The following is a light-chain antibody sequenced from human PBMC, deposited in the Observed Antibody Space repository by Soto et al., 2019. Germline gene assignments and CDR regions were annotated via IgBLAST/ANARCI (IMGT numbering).Light chain of an antibody. CDR1: SSNIGAGYD. CDR3: QSYGFGLSAHNYV. J-gene: IGLJ1*01. CDR2: ANN. V-gene: IGLV1-40*01. Sequence: QSVLTQPPSVSGAPGQRVTISCTGSSSNIGAGYDVHWYQQFPGTAPRLLIYANNNRPSGVPDRSSGSKSGTSASLAITGLQADDEAEYYCQSYGFGLSAHNYVFGTGTKRTVL.